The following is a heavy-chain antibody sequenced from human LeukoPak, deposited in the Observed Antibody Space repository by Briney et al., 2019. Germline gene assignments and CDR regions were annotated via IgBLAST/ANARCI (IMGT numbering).Heavy chain of an antibody. V-gene: IGHV3-21*01. J-gene: IGHJ4*02. CDR1: GFTFSSYS. D-gene: IGHD5-18*01. CDR2: ISSCSSYI. Sequence: GGSLRLSCAASGFTFSSYSMNWVRQAPGKGLEWVSSISSCSSYIYYADSVKGRFTISRDNAKNSLYLQMNSLRAEDTAVYYCASTRGYSYGLFDYWGQGTLVTVSS. CDR3: ASTRGYSYGLFDY.